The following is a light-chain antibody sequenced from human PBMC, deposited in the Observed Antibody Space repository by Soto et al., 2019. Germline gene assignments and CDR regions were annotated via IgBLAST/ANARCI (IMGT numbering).Light chain of an antibody. CDR3: SSYTSINTHV. J-gene: IGLJ1*01. Sequence: QSVLTQPASVSGSPGQSITISCTGTSSDVGGYNFVSWYQQHPGKAPKLIISDVSNRPSGVSTRFSGSKSGNTASLTISGLQAEAEADYYCSSYTSINTHVFGTGTKVTVL. V-gene: IGLV2-14*01. CDR2: DVS. CDR1: SSDVGGYNF.